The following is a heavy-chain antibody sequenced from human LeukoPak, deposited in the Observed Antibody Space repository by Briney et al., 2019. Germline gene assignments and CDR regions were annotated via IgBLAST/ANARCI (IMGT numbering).Heavy chain of an antibody. V-gene: IGHV1-3*03. D-gene: IGHD6-13*01. CDR2: INAGNGNT. Sequence: ASVKVSCKASGYTFTSYAMHWVRQAPGQRLEWMGWINAGNGNTKYSQEFQGRVTITRDTSASTAYMELSSLRAEDTAVYYCAKQRRGSSWFKRFSTFDAFDIWGQGTMVTVSS. J-gene: IGHJ3*02. CDR1: GYTFTSYA. CDR3: AKQRRGSSWFKRFSTFDAFDI.